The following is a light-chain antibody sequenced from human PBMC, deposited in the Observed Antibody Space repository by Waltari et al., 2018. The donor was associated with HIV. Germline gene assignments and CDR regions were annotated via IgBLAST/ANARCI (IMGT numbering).Light chain of an antibody. CDR3: GESHTIAGQVGYV. CDR2: GKSDGSH. J-gene: IGLJ1*01. V-gene: IGLV4-3*01. Sequence: LPVLTQPPSASALLGASIKLTCTLSSEHSTYTIECYQQRPGRSPQFLMKGKSDGSHKKGDWVPDRFMGASTGADRYLTHSNRQSDDEAVYYCGESHTIAGQVGYVFGTGTKVTVL. CDR1: SEHSTYT.